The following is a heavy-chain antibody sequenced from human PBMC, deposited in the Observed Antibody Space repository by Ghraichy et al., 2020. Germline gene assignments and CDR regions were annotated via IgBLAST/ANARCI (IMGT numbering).Heavy chain of an antibody. CDR1: GFTFSSYW. CDR3: ASRYCSSTSCYLYSYHYMYV. V-gene: IGHV3-7*01. J-gene: IGHJ6*03. Sequence: GESLNISCAASGFTFSSYWMTWVRQAPGKGLEWVANIKQDGSEKYYVDSVKGRFTISRDNAKNSLYLQMHSLRAEDTAVYYCASRYCSSTSCYLYSYHYMYVWAKGPTVTVSS. CDR2: IKQDGSEK. D-gene: IGHD2-2*01.